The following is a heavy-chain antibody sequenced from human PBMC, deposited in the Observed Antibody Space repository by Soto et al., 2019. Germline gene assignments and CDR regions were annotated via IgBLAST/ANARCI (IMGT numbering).Heavy chain of an antibody. J-gene: IGHJ6*02. CDR3: ARIPPLRSWYIRYCYCHSGMGG. V-gene: IGHV1-69*13. CDR1: GPTFSSYA. Sequence: PVKVSCKASGPTFSSYALSWVRQAPRQGLEWMGGIIPIFGTANYAQKFQGRVTITADESTSTAYMELSSLRSADTAAQYCARIPPLRSWYIRYCYCHSGMGGWGRGTRVTVSS. CDR2: IIPIFGTA. D-gene: IGHD6-13*01.